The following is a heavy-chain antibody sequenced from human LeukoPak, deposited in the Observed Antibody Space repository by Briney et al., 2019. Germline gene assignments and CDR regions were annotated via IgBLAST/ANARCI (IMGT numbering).Heavy chain of an antibody. CDR3: ARDTAYYGSGSYQPVFDY. Sequence: GASVKVSCKASGYTFTGYYMHWVRQAPGQGLEWMGWISAYNGNTNYAQKLQGRVTMTTDTSTSTAYMELRSLRSDDTAVYYCARDTAYYGSGSYQPVFDYWGQGTLVTVSS. CDR1: GYTFTGYY. CDR2: ISAYNGNT. D-gene: IGHD3-10*01. V-gene: IGHV1-18*04. J-gene: IGHJ4*02.